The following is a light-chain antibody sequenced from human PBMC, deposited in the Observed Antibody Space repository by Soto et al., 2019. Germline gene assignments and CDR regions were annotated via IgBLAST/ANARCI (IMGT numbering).Light chain of an antibody. V-gene: IGKV3-15*01. CDR3: QQYNNWPPT. Sequence: IVMTQSLATLSVSPGERATLSCRASQSVSSNLAWYQQKPGQAPRLLIYGASTRATGIPARFSGSGSGTEFTLTISSLQSEDFAVYYCQQYNNWPPTFGQGTKVDIK. J-gene: IGKJ1*01. CDR1: QSVSSN. CDR2: GAS.